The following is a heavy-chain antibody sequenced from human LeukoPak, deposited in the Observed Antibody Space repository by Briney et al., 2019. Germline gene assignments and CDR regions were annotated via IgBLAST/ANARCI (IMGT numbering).Heavy chain of an antibody. CDR2: IRYDGSNK. CDR3: AKDPYSSSWYFDY. V-gene: IGHV3-30*02. J-gene: IGHJ4*02. D-gene: IGHD6-13*01. CDR1: GFTFSSYA. Sequence: GGSLRLSCAASGFTFSSYAMHWVRQAPGKGLEWVAFIRYDGSNKYYADSVKGRFTISRDNSKNTLYLQMNSLRAEDTAVYYCAKDPYSSSWYFDYWGQGTLVTVSS.